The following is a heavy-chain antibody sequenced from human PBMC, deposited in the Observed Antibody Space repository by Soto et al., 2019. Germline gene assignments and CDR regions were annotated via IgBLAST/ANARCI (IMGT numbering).Heavy chain of an antibody. CDR1: GYTLTSYA. J-gene: IGHJ3*02. CDR2: INAGNGNT. Sequence: ASVKVSCKASGYTLTSYAMHWVRQAPGQRLEWMGWINAGNGNTKYSQKFQGRVTITRDTSASTAYMELSSLRSEDTAVYYCARAHYYDSSGYYPPAFDIWGQGTMVTVSS. V-gene: IGHV1-3*01. CDR3: ARAHYYDSSGYYPPAFDI. D-gene: IGHD3-22*01.